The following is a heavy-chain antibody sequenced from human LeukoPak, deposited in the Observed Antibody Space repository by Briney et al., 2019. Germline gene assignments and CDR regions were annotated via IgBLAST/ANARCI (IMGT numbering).Heavy chain of an antibody. CDR2: IRYDGSNK. CDR1: GFTLSSRG. J-gene: IGHJ5*02. CDR3: AKDPSSSWRINWFDP. V-gene: IGHV3-30*02. D-gene: IGHD6-13*01. Sequence: GGSLRLSCAASGFTLSSRGMHWARQAPGKGLEWVAFIRYDGSNKYYADSVKGRFTISRDNSKNTLYLQMNSLRAEDTAIYYCAKDPSSSWRINWFDPWGQGTLVTVSS.